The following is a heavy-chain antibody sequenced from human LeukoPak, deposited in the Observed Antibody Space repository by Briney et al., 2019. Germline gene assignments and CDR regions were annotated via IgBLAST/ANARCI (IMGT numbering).Heavy chain of an antibody. D-gene: IGHD6-13*01. CDR1: GFIFSSFA. CDR2: ISGSGSST. J-gene: IGHJ4*02. V-gene: IGHV3-23*01. CDR3: AKDSRYSNSWYYFDY. Sequence: GGSLRLSCAASGFIFSSFAMSWARQAPGKGLEWVSGISGSGSSTYYADSVKGRLTISRDNSKNTLYLQMNSLRAEDTAVYYCAKDSRYSNSWYYFDYWGQGTLVTVSS.